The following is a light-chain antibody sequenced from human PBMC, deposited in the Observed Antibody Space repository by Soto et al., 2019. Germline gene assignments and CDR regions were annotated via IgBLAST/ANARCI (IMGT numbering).Light chain of an antibody. CDR3: QQVNSYPSIT. CDR1: QGIGSY. J-gene: IGKJ5*01. Sequence: IQLTQSPSSLSASVGDRVTITCRAGQGIGSYLAWYQQKPGKAPILLIYDASKLQTGVPSRFSGSGSGTDFTLTTSSLQPEDFATYYCQQVNSYPSITFGQGTRLEIK. CDR2: DAS. V-gene: IGKV1-9*01.